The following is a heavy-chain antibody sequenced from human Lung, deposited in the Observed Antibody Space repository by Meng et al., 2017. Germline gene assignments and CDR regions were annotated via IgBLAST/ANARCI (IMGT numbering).Heavy chain of an antibody. J-gene: IGHJ4*02. V-gene: IGHV1-18*01. CDR2: FVSNADT. CDR1: GYTSASYG. Sequence: QAQLLQSGAEVKKLGASVWISSKASGYTSASYGISWFRQAPGQGLEWMGWFVSNADTYPAQKFQGRVTMTRDTHTSTDFMELRSLRFDDTAVYYCARGTPGRSYSDYWGQGTLVTVPQ. D-gene: IGHD3-10*01. CDR3: ARGTPGRSYSDY.